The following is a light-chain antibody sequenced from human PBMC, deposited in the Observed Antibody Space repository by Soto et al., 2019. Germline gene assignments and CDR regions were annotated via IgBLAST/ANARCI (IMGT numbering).Light chain of an antibody. Sequence: EIVMTQSPATLSVSPGEGVTLSCRASQSVGRNLAWYQQKPGQAPRLLIYEASTRATGLPARFSGTGSGTEFTLTISSLQSEDFAIYYCQQYNNWPPYTFGQGTRLEIK. V-gene: IGKV3-15*01. CDR1: QSVGRN. CDR3: QQYNNWPPYT. CDR2: EAS. J-gene: IGKJ5*01.